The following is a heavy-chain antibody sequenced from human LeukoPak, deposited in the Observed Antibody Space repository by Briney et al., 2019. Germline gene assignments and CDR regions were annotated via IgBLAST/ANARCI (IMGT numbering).Heavy chain of an antibody. J-gene: IGHJ5*01. D-gene: IGHD2-2*01. Sequence: ASVKVSCKASGYTFTDYYMYWVRQAPGQGLEYMGWINPNSGGTNYAQKFQGRVTMTRDTSISTAYMELSSLRSDDTAMYYCARVHWRPATHWFDSWGQGTLVTVSS. CDR3: ARVHWRPATHWFDS. CDR1: GYTFTDYY. V-gene: IGHV1-2*02. CDR2: INPNSGGT.